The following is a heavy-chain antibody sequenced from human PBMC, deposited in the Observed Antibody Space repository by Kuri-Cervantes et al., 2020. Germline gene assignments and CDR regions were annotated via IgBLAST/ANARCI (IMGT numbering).Heavy chain of an antibody. D-gene: IGHD2-15*01. CDR1: GYPCTAYY. V-gene: IGHV1-2*04. Sequence: TVKVSCKASGYPCTAYYMHWVRQAPGQGLEWMGWINPNSGGTNYAQKFQGWVTMTRDTSISTAYMELSRLRSDDTAVYYCARAAVGGDLGYCSGGSCYQLGAFDYWGQGTLVTVSS. CDR2: INPNSGGT. CDR3: ARAAVGGDLGYCSGGSCYQLGAFDY. J-gene: IGHJ4*02.